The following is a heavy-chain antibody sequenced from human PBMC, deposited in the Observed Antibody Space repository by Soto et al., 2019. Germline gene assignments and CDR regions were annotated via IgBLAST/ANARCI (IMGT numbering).Heavy chain of an antibody. V-gene: IGHV1-69*06. Sequence: QVQLVQSGAEVKKPGSSVKVSCKASGGTFSSYAISWVRQAPGQGLEWMGGIIPIFGTANYAQKFQGRVTITADKSTSTAYMELSSLRSEDTAVYYCASPTGIVVVPAAIGSVLSLYYYYYGMDVWGQGTTVTVSS. CDR3: ASPTGIVVVPAAIGSVLSLYYYYYGMDV. CDR1: GGTFSSYA. D-gene: IGHD2-2*01. CDR2: IIPIFGTA. J-gene: IGHJ6*02.